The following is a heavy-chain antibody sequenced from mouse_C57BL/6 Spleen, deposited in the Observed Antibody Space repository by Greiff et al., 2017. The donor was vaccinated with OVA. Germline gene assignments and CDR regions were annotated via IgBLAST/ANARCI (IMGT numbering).Heavy chain of an antibody. CDR3: ARGDYYGSSTWFAY. D-gene: IGHD1-1*01. Sequence: QVQLQQPGAELVMPGASVKLSCKASGYTFTSYWMHWVKQRPGQGLEWIGEIDPSDSYTNYKQKFKGKSTLTVDKSSSTAYMQLSSLTSEDSAVYYCARGDYYGSSTWFAYWGQGTLVTVSA. CDR2: IDPSDSYT. J-gene: IGHJ3*01. V-gene: IGHV1-69*01. CDR1: GYTFTSYW.